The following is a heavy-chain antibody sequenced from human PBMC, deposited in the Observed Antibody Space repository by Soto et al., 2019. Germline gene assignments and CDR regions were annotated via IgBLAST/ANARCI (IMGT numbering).Heavy chain of an antibody. CDR3: AKETPSIVGSIYYFDY. Sequence: PGGSLRLSCAASGFTFSSYGMHWVRQAPGKGLEWVAVIWYDGSNKYYADSVKGRFTISRDNSKNTLYLQMNSLRAEDTAVYYCAKETPSIVGSIYYFDYWGQGTLVTVSS. CDR1: GFTFSSYG. D-gene: IGHD1-26*01. J-gene: IGHJ4*02. CDR2: IWYDGSNK. V-gene: IGHV3-33*06.